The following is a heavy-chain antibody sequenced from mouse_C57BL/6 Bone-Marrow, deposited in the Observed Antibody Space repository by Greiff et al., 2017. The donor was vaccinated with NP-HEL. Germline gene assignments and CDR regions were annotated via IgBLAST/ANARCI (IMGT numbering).Heavy chain of an antibody. V-gene: IGHV1-64*01. D-gene: IGHD2-13*01. CDR1: GYTFTSYW. J-gene: IGHJ1*03. CDR2: IHPNSGST. CDR3: ARGDDYSCKDWDFDV. Sequence: QVHVKQSGAELVKPGASVKLSCKASGYTFTSYWMHWVKPRPGQGLEWIGMIHPNSGSTNYNEKFKSKATLTVDKSSSTAYMQLSSLTSEDSAVYYGARGDDYSCKDWDFDVWGTGTTVTVAS.